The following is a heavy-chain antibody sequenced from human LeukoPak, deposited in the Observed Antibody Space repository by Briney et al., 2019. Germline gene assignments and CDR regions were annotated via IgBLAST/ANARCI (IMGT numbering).Heavy chain of an antibody. D-gene: IGHD3-3*01. CDR2: IYFSGTT. V-gene: IGHV4-59*08. Sequence: PSETLSLTCTVSGDSISTYYWSWIRQPPGKRLEWIGYIYFSGTTNYNPSLKSRVTISVDTSKNQFSLRLSSVTAADTAVYYCARHGPLYDIWSAQFYFDHWGQGTLVTVSS. J-gene: IGHJ4*02. CDR3: ARHGPLYDIWSAQFYFDH. CDR1: GDSISTYY.